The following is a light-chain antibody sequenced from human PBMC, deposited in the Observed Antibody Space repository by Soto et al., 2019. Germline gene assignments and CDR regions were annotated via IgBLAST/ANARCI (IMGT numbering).Light chain of an antibody. CDR2: GVV. V-gene: IGLV2-11*01. J-gene: IGLJ1*01. Sequence: QSVLTQPRSVSGSPGQSVTMSCTGTGNDVGGYNYVSWYQQHPGRPPKLLIYGVVRWPSGVPDRFSGSKSGNTAYLTISGLQAEDEADYFCCSYAGGYTYLFGTGTKVTVX. CDR1: GNDVGGYNY. CDR3: CSYAGGYTYL.